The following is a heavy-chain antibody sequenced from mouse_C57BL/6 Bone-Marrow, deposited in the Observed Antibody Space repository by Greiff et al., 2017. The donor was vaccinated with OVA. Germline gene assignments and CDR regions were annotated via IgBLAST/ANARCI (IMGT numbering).Heavy chain of an antibody. CDR2: IYPGSGST. J-gene: IGHJ4*01. CDR1: GYTFTSYW. CDR3: AIPYYYGSHLAMDY. Sequence: VQLQQPGAELVKPGASVKMSCKASGYTFTSYWITWVKQRPGQGLEWIGDIYPGSGSTNYNEKFKGKATFTADTSSNTAYMQLSSLTTEDSAIYYCAIPYYYGSHLAMDYWGQGTSVTVSS. V-gene: IGHV1-55*01. D-gene: IGHD1-1*01.